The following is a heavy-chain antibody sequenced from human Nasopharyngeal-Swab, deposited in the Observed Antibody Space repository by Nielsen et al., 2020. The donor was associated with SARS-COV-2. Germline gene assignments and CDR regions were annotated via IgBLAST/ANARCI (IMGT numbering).Heavy chain of an antibody. Sequence: SLKISCAASGFTFDEYAMHWGRQAPGKGLEWVSGISWNSGSIGYADSVKGRFTISRDNAKNSLYLQMNSLRAEDTALYYCAKDCSSSWYTWGLFDYWGQGTLVTVSS. V-gene: IGHV3-9*01. CDR1: GFTFDEYA. D-gene: IGHD6-13*01. J-gene: IGHJ4*02. CDR3: AKDCSSSWYTWGLFDY. CDR2: ISWNSGSI.